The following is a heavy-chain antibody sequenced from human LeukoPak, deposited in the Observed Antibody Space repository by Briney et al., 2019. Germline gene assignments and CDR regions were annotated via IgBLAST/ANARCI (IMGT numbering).Heavy chain of an antibody. Sequence: PSETLSLTCTVSGGSISSSSYYWGWIRQPPGKGLEWIGSIYYSGSTYYNPSLKSRVTISVDTSKNQFSLKLSSVTAADTAVYYCARHNVAAADYYFDYWGQGTLVTVSS. CDR1: GGSISSSSYY. D-gene: IGHD6-13*01. J-gene: IGHJ4*02. CDR3: ARHNVAAADYYFDY. V-gene: IGHV4-39*01. CDR2: IYYSGST.